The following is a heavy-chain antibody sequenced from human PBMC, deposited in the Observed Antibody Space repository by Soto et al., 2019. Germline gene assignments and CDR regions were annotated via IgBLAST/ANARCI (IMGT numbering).Heavy chain of an antibody. V-gene: IGHV4-59*01. J-gene: IGHJ4*02. CDR1: GDSISSSY. D-gene: IGHD6-19*01. Sequence: SETLSLTCRVSGDSISSSYWSWIRQPPGKGLEWIGYIDYSGSTNYNPSLKSRVTISVDTSKTQISLKLTSVTAADTAVYYCARDQGVAVAVFDYWGQGTLVTVSS. CDR2: IDYSGST. CDR3: ARDQGVAVAVFDY.